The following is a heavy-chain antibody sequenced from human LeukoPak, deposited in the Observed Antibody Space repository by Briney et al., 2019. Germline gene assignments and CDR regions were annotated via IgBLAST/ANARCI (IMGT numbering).Heavy chain of an antibody. D-gene: IGHD6-13*01. V-gene: IGHV3-48*04. Sequence: GGSLRLSCAASGFTFSSYGMNWVRQAPGKGLEWISYISSGGSTIYYTDSVRGQFTISRDNAKKSLYLQMNSLRAEDTAVYYCARVQKGIAAAGTGGGWFEPWGQGTLVTVS. CDR2: ISSGGSTI. J-gene: IGHJ5*02. CDR3: ARVQKGIAAAGTGGGWFEP. CDR1: GFTFSSYG.